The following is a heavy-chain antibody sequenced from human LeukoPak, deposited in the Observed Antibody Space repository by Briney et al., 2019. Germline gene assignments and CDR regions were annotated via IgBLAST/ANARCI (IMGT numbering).Heavy chain of an antibody. CDR3: ARGKKYYYDSSGYYRYFDY. CDR2: INHSGST. V-gene: IGHV4-34*01. CDR1: GGSFSGYY. D-gene: IGHD3-22*01. Sequence: SETLSLTCAVYGGSFSGYYWSWIRQPPGKGLEWIGEINHSGSTNYNPSLKSRVTISVDTSKNQFSLRLSSVTAADTAVYYCARGKKYYYDSSGYYRYFDYWGQGTLVTVSS. J-gene: IGHJ4*02.